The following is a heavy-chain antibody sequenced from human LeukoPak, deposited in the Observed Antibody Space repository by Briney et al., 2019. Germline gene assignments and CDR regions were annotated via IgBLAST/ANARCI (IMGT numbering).Heavy chain of an antibody. CDR2: IYPGDSDT. J-gene: IGHJ4*02. V-gene: IGHV5-51*03. Sequence: KPGESLTISCRGSGYIFTSYWVGWVRQMPGKGLEWVGIIYPGDSDTIYSPSFQGQVTISADKSISTAYLQWSSLKASDTAMYYCARLRRYSSGWYYFDYWGQGTLVTVSS. CDR1: GYIFTSYW. CDR3: ARLRRYSSGWYYFDY. D-gene: IGHD6-19*01.